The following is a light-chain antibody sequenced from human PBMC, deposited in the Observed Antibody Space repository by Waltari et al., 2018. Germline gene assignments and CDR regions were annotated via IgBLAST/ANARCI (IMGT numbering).Light chain of an antibody. CDR1: SSNIGNNY. V-gene: IGLV1-51*02. Sequence: QSVLTQPPSVSAAPGQRVTISCPGGSSNIGNNYVSCYRQFPGTAPKLLIYENTERPSAIPGRFSGSKSGTSATLDITGLQAGDEADYYCGTWDSSLSGAVFGGGTHVTVL. CDR3: GTWDSSLSGAV. CDR2: ENT. J-gene: IGLJ7*01.